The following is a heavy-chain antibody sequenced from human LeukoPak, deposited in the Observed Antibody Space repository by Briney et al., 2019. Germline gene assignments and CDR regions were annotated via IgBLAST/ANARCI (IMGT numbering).Heavy chain of an antibody. CDR3: ARDNYSYRLDL. D-gene: IGHD2-21*01. CDR2: INGSGGRT. J-gene: IGHJ5*02. CDR1: GFTFSSSA. Sequence: GGSLRLSCIASGFTFSSSAMSWVRQAPGKGLEWVSDINGSGGRTYYADSVKGRFTISRDNSKNTLYLHMNSLRAEDTAIYYCARDNYSYRLDLWGQGTLVTVSS. V-gene: IGHV3-23*01.